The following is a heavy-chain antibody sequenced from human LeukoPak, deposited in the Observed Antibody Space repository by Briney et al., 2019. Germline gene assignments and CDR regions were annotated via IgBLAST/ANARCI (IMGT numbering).Heavy chain of an antibody. J-gene: IGHJ4*02. CDR2: INGDSSHI. D-gene: IGHD2-2*01. CDR3: ARLTCDSSSCYGKYYFDH. CDR1: GFTFSASA. Sequence: GGSLRLSCAASGFTFSASAIDWVRQAPGKGLEWVSSINGDSSHIYYADSVKGRFTIARDNAKNSLHLQMNSLRAEDTAVYYCARLTCDSSSCYGKYYFDHWGQGTLVTVSS. V-gene: IGHV3-21*01.